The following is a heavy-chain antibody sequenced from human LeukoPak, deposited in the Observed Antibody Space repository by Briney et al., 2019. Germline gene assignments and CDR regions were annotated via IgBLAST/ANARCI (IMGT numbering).Heavy chain of an antibody. CDR2: ISSSGSTI. CDR3: ARESGPRGYYDSSGSYPNDAFDI. D-gene: IGHD3-22*01. J-gene: IGHJ3*02. V-gene: IGHV3-48*04. Sequence: GGSLRLSCAASGFTFSDYWMDWVRQAPGKGLEWVSYISSSGSTIYYTESVKGRFTISRDNAKNSLYLQMNSLRAEDTAVYYCARESGPRGYYDSSGSYPNDAFDIWGQGTMVTVSS. CDR1: GFTFSDYW.